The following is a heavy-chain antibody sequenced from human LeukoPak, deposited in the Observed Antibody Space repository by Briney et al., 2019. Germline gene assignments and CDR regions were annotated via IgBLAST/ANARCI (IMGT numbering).Heavy chain of an antibody. J-gene: IGHJ4*02. V-gene: IGHV4-30-4*01. CDR2: IFYSGST. D-gene: IGHD3-9*01. CDR1: GGSIISADHY. CDR3: ARGYYDILTNYPKNFDQ. Sequence: KPSETLSLTCTVSGGSIISADHYWSWIRQPPGKGLEWIGYIFYSGSTYYNPSLKSRLAISVDTSKNQFSLKLSSVTAADTAVYYCARGYYDILTNYPKNFDQWGQGTLVTVSS.